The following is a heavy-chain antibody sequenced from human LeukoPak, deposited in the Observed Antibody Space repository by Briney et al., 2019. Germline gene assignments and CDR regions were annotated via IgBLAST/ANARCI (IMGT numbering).Heavy chain of an antibody. Sequence: GGSLRLSCAASGFTFSSYGMHWVRQAPGRGLEWVAVIWYDGSNKYYADSVRGRFTISRDNSKNTLYLQMNSLRAEDTAVYYCAKGGADYYYDSSGYYDWFDPWGQGTLVTVSS. CDR1: GFTFSSYG. CDR2: IWYDGSNK. J-gene: IGHJ5*02. CDR3: AKGGADYYYDSSGYYDWFDP. V-gene: IGHV3-33*06. D-gene: IGHD3-22*01.